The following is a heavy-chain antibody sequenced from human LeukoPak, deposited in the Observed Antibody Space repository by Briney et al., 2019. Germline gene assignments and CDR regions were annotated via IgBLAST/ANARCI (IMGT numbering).Heavy chain of an antibody. CDR2: ISGSGDST. CDR1: GFTFSSYA. J-gene: IGHJ6*02. CDR3: ANGGDYGAGYYYYGWTS. V-gene: IGHV3-23*01. Sequence: PGGSLRLSCAASGFTFSSYAMSWVRQAPGKGLEWVSAISGSGDSTYYADSVKGRFTISRDNSKNTLYLQMNSLRAEDTAVYYCANGGDYGAGYYYYGWTSGAKGPRSPSP. D-gene: IGHD2-21*02.